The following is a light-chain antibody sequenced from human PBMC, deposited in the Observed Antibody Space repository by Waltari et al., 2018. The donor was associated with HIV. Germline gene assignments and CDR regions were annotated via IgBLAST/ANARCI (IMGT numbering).Light chain of an antibody. CDR1: TNNVGTYSY. Sequence: QSALTQPRSVSGSPGQSVTISCAGSTNNVGTYSYVSWYPQKSGEAPRLILYDVDQRPSGGPVRFSGARSGDTASLTISGLQAEDEGDFYCCSYGGSWTFVFGGGTRVTVL. CDR2: DVD. J-gene: IGLJ2*01. V-gene: IGLV2-11*01. CDR3: CSYGGSWTFV.